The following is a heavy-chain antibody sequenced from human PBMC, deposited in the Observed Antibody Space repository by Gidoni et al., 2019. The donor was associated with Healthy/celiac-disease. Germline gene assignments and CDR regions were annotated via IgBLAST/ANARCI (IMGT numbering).Heavy chain of an antibody. D-gene: IGHD2-2*01. CDR2: ISAYNGNT. J-gene: IGHJ4*02. Sequence: QVQLVQSGAEVKKPGASVKVSCKASGYTFTSYGISWVRQAPGQGLEWMGGISAYNGNTNYAQKLQGRVTMTTDTSTSTAYMELRSLRSDDTAVYYCAAGNIVVVPAALSGLDYWGQGTLVTVSS. CDR1: GYTFTSYG. V-gene: IGHV1-18*01. CDR3: AAGNIVVVPAALSGLDY.